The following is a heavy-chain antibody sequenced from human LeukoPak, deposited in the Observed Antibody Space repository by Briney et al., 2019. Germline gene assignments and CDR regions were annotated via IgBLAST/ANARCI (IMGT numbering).Heavy chain of an antibody. CDR3: ARGRYSSRWFDY. Sequence: GGSLRLSCAASGFTFRNCAMHWVRQAPGKGLEYVSAISSNGGITYYANSVKGRFTISRDNSKNTLYLQVGSLRAEDMAVYYCARGRYSSRWFDYWGQGSLVTVSS. D-gene: IGHD6-13*01. CDR2: ISSNGGIT. CDR1: GFTFRNCA. V-gene: IGHV3-64*01. J-gene: IGHJ5*01.